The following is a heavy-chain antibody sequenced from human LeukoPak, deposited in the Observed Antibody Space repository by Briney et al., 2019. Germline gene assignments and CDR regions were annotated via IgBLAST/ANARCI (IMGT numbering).Heavy chain of an antibody. Sequence: PSETLSLTCAVSGDSISRSSYYWGWIRQPPGKGLEWLGHVHYSGNTYYNPSLKGRVTISVDTAKNQFSLKMSSLTAADTAVYYCAREAPYSGSYRHINYWGRGTLVTVSS. CDR1: GDSISRSSYY. CDR3: AREAPYSGSYRHINY. D-gene: IGHD1-26*01. V-gene: IGHV4-30-4*08. J-gene: IGHJ4*02. CDR2: VHYSGNT.